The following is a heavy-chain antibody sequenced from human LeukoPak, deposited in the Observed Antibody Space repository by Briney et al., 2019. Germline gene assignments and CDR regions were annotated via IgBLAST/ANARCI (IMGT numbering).Heavy chain of an antibody. Sequence: ASVKVSCKASGYTFTGYYMHWVRQAPGQGLEWKGWINPNSGGTNYAQKFQGRVTMTRDTSISTAYMELSRLRSDDTAVYYCARDTPPTLLWLEELSSYYFDYWGQGTLVTVSS. V-gene: IGHV1-2*02. D-gene: IGHD3-10*01. CDR1: GYTFTGYY. J-gene: IGHJ4*02. CDR2: INPNSGGT. CDR3: ARDTPPTLLWLEELSSYYFDY.